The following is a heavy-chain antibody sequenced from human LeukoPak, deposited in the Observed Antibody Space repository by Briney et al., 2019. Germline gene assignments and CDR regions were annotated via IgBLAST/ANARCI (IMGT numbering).Heavy chain of an antibody. J-gene: IGHJ3*02. V-gene: IGHV4-59*08. CDR2: IYYSGST. D-gene: IGHD6-6*01. CDR3: ARGGSSIAARLRAVGAFDI. Sequence: SETLSLTCTVPGGSISRYYWSWIRQPPGKGLEWIGYIYYSGSTSYNPSLKSRVTISVDTSKNQFSLKLSSVTAADTAVYYCARGGSSIAARLRAVGAFDIWGQGTMVTVSS. CDR1: GGSISRYY.